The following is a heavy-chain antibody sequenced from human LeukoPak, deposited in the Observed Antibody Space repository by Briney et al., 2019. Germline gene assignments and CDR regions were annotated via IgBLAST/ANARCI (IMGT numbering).Heavy chain of an antibody. V-gene: IGHV3-30-3*01. CDR3: ARRIFQGSSGWYLFDY. J-gene: IGHJ4*02. Sequence: GTSLRLSCAASGFTFNTYAMHWVRQAAGMGLEWVAVISSAGSTKYYADSVKGRFTVSRDNSENTLYLQMNSLGAEDTAVYYCARRIFQGSSGWYLFDYWGQGTLVTVSS. D-gene: IGHD6-19*01. CDR2: ISSAGSTK. CDR1: GFTFNTYA.